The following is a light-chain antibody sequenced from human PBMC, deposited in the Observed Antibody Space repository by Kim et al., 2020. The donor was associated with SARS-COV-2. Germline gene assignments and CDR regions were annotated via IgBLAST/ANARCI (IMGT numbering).Light chain of an antibody. V-gene: IGLV1-47*01. CDR1: SSNIGSNY. CDR2: KNN. CDR3: AAWDDSLSGVV. Sequence: QLVLTQPPSASGTPGQWVTISCSGSSSNIGSNYVYWYQQLPGVAPKLLIYKNNQRPSGVPDRFSGSKSGTSASLAISGLRSEDEADYYCAAWDDSLSGVVFGGGTQLTVL. J-gene: IGLJ2*01.